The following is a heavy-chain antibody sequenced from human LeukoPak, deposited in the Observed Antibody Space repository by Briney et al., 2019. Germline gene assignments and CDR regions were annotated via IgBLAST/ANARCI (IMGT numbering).Heavy chain of an antibody. J-gene: IGHJ5*02. V-gene: IGHV3-30*04. D-gene: IGHD1-14*01. CDR1: GFTFSSYA. Sequence: GGSLRLSCAASGFTFSSYAMHWVRQAPGKGLEWVAVISYDGSNKYYADSVKGRFTISRDNSKNTLYLQMNSLRAEDTAVYYCAREPRPHETWGQGTLVTVS. CDR2: ISYDGSNK. CDR3: AREPRPHET.